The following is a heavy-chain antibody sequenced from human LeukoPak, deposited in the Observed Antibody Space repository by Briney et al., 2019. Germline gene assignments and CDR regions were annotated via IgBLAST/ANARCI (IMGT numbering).Heavy chain of an antibody. CDR1: GDSISSYY. V-gene: IGHV4-59*13. D-gene: IGHD1-26*01. CDR3: AAQKWSYYAQFVS. CDR2: ISYSGYT. J-gene: IGHJ5*01. Sequence: SETLSLTCTVSGDSISSYYWSWVRQPPGKGLEWIGYISYSGYTDYNPSLKSRLTISVDTSNNQISLKLSSVTAADTAVYYCAAQKWSYYAQFVSWGQGSLVTVSS.